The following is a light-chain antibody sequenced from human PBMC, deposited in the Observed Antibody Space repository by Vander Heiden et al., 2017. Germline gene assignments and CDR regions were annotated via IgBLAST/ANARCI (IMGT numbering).Light chain of an antibody. V-gene: IGLV1-47*01. CDR1: SSNIGSNY. Sequence: QSVVTQQPSASGTPGQRVTISCSGSSSNIGSNYVYWYQQLPGTAPKLLIYRNNQRPSGVPDRFSGSKSGTSASLAISGLRSEDEADYYCAAWDDSLSGLVFGGGTKLTVL. CDR2: RNN. J-gene: IGLJ2*01. CDR3: AAWDDSLSGLV.